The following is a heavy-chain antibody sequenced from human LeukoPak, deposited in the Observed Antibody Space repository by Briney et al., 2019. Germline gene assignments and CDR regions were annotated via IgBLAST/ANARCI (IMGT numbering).Heavy chain of an antibody. D-gene: IGHD6-19*01. Sequence: GGSLRLSCAASGFTFSSYGMHWVRQAPGKGLEWVAVISYDGSNKYYADSVKGRFTISSDNSKNTLYLQMNSLRAEDTAVYYCAKDRRTVAGYFDYWGQGTLVTVSS. CDR3: AKDRRTVAGYFDY. CDR1: GFTFSSYG. J-gene: IGHJ4*02. CDR2: ISYDGSNK. V-gene: IGHV3-30*18.